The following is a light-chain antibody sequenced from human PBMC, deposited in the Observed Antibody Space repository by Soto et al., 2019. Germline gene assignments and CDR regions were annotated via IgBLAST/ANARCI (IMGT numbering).Light chain of an antibody. V-gene: IGKV3-20*01. J-gene: IGKJ4*01. Sequence: EVVLTQSPGTLSLSRGERATLSCRASERIDNNHLAWYQQKPGQAPRLLIHGTSNRATGIPDRFSGSGSGTDFTLTFRRLEPEDFAVYYCEYYGTPITFGGGTKLDIK. CDR2: GTS. CDR1: ERIDNNH. CDR3: EYYGTPIT.